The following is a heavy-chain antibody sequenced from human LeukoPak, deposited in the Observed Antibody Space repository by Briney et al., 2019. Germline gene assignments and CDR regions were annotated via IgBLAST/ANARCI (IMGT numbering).Heavy chain of an antibody. CDR1: GFTFSSYG. CDR2: ISYDGGNK. J-gene: IGHJ4*02. D-gene: IGHD5-12*01. CDR3: AKVRAGYSGYDYPTDY. V-gene: IGHV3-30*18. Sequence: GRSLRLSCAASGFTFSSYGMHWVRQAPGKGLEWVAVISYDGGNKYYADSVKGRFTISRDNSKNTLYLQMNSLRAEDTAVYYCAKVRAGYSGYDYPTDYWGQGTLVTVSS.